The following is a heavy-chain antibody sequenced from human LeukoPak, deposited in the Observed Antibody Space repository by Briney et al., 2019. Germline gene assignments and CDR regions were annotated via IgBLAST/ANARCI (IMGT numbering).Heavy chain of an antibody. CDR2: TIGSGYNT. Sequence: GGSLRLSCAASGFTFSNYAMSWVRQAPGKGLEWVSATIGSGYNTYYAGSVKGRFAISRDSSKNTLYLQMNSLRAEDTAVYYCAREPGYCSSTSCYGGRYYMDVWGKGTTVTVSS. CDR1: GFTFSNYA. V-gene: IGHV3-23*01. J-gene: IGHJ6*03. D-gene: IGHD2-2*03. CDR3: AREPGYCSSTSCYGGRYYMDV.